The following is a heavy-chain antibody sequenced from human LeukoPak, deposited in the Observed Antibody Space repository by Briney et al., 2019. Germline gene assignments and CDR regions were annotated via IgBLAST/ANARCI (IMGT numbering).Heavy chain of an antibody. J-gene: IGHJ4*02. CDR1: GGSISSSSYY. CDR2: IYYSGST. V-gene: IGHV4-39*07. CDR3: ARVSEMATMPDDY. Sequence: PSETLSLTCTVSGGSISSSSYYWGWIRQPPGKGLEWIGSIYYSGSTYYNPSLKSRVTISVDTSKNQFSLKLSSVTAADTAVYYCARVSEMATMPDDYWGQGTLVTVSS. D-gene: IGHD5-24*01.